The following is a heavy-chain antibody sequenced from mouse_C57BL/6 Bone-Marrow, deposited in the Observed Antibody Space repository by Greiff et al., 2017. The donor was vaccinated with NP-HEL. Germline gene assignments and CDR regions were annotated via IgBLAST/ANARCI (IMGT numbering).Heavy chain of an antibody. V-gene: IGHV1-26*01. D-gene: IGHD2-5*01. J-gene: IGHJ4*01. Sequence: EVQLQQSGPELVKPGASVKISCKASGYTFTDYYMNWVKQSHGKSLEWIGDINPNNGGTSYNQKFKAKATLTVDKSSSTAYMELRSLTSEDSAVYYCARNYSNLYYYAMDYWGQGTSVTVSS. CDR2: INPNNGGT. CDR1: GYTFTDYY. CDR3: ARNYSNLYYYAMDY.